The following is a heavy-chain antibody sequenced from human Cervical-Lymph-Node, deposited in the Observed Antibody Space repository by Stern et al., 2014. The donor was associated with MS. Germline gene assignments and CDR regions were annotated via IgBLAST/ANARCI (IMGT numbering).Heavy chain of an antibody. D-gene: IGHD4-17*01. V-gene: IGHV4-39*01. Sequence: QLVESGPGLVKPSETLSLTCTVSGGSISSSSYYWGWIRQPPGKGLGWVGSIYYSGSPYYTPPLKSRVPISVDTSKTQSPLKLSSVTAADTAVYYCARHDGDYPNWFDPWGQGTLVTVSS. CDR1: GGSISSSSYY. CDR2: IYYSGSP. J-gene: IGHJ5*02. CDR3: ARHDGDYPNWFDP.